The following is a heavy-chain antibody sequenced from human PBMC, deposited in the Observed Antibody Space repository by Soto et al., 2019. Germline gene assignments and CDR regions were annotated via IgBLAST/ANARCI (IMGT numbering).Heavy chain of an antibody. CDR1: GFSLTTQGVH. CDR3: VERGFGAYFFQF. CDR2: IYWDDNE. V-gene: IGHV2-5*02. D-gene: IGHD4-17*01. Sequence: QITLKESGPTLVKPTQTLTLTCTFSGFSLTTQGVHVGWIRQPPGKALEWLALIYWDDNEVYSPSLKNRLTITKGPPKSQVVLTLGTVDPVGHCNFYCVERGFGAYFFQFWGQGNLVNLSS. J-gene: IGHJ1*01.